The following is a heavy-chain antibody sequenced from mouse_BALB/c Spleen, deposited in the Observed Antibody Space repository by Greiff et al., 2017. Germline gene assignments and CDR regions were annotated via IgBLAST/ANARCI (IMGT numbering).Heavy chain of an antibody. D-gene: IGHD2-3*01. CDR3: ARTYDLKAFMDY. CDR2: IWSGGST. Sequence: QVQLKESGPGLVQPSQSLSITCTVTGFSLTSYGVHWVRQSPGKGLEWLGVIWSGGSTDYNAAFISRLSISKDNSKSQVFFKMNSLQANDTAIYYCARTYDLKAFMDYWGQGTSVTVST. V-gene: IGHV2-2*02. CDR1: GFSLTSYG. J-gene: IGHJ4*01.